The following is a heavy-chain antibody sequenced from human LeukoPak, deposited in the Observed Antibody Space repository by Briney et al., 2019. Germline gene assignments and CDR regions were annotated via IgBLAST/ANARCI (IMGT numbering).Heavy chain of an antibody. CDR1: GGSISSSSYY. J-gene: IGHJ5*02. CDR3: ARARGGYGDYGSWFDP. V-gene: IGHV4-61*01. D-gene: IGHD4-17*01. Sequence: SETLSLTCTVSGGSISSSSYYWNWIRQPPGKGLEWIGFIHYSGSTNYNPFLKSRVTISVDMSKNQFSLKLSSVTAADTAVYYCARARGGYGDYGSWFDPWGQGTLVPVSS. CDR2: IHYSGST.